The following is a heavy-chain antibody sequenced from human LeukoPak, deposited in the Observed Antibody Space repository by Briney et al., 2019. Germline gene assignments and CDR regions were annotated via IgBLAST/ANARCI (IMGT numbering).Heavy chain of an antibody. CDR2: IWYDGSNK. V-gene: IGHV3-33*01. D-gene: IGHD4-11*01. J-gene: IGHJ4*02. Sequence: PGRSLRLSYAASGFTFSSYGMHWVRQAPGKGLEWVAVIWYDGSNKYYADSVKGRFTISRDNSKNTLYLQMNSLRAEDTAVYYCARVSSNYEGYYFDYWGQGTLVTVSS. CDR1: GFTFSSYG. CDR3: ARVSSNYEGYYFDY.